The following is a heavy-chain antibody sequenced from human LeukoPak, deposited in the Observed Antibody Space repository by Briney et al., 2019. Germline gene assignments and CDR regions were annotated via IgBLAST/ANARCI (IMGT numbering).Heavy chain of an antibody. CDR2: IYYSGST. CDR1: GGSISSGGYY. Sequence: SETLSLTCTVSGGSISSGGYYWSWIRQHPGKGLEWIGYIYYSGSTYYNPSLKSRVTISVDTSKNQFSLKLSSVTAADTAVYYCASISSGLTDYYDSSGSVDYWGQGTLVTVSS. J-gene: IGHJ4*02. V-gene: IGHV4-31*03. CDR3: ASISSGLTDYYDSSGSVDY. D-gene: IGHD3-22*01.